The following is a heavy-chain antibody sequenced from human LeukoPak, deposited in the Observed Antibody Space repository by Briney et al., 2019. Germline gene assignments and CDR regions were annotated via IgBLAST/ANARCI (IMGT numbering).Heavy chain of an antibody. CDR1: GFTVSSYG. CDR2: ISDHGNSK. CDR3: VGYDSSGYYKLDY. V-gene: IGHV3-30*03. J-gene: IGHJ4*02. Sequence: GRSLRLSCAASGFTVSSYGMHWVRQAPGKGLEWVSSISDHGNSKYYADSVKGRFTISRDNSKNTLYLQMNSLRAEDTAVYYCVGYDSSGYYKLDYWGQGALVTVSS. D-gene: IGHD3-22*01.